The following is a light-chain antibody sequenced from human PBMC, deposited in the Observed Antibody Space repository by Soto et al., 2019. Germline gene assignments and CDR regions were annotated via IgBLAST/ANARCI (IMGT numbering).Light chain of an antibody. CDR1: QSGFSTY. Sequence: EIVLTQSPGTLSLSPGERATLSCRASQSGFSTYLAWFQQKPGQAPRLLLYDASTRAAGVPDRFSGSGSATDFTLTVSSLEPEDFAVYYCHQYGNSPWTLGQGT. V-gene: IGKV3-20*01. CDR2: DAS. CDR3: HQYGNSPWT. J-gene: IGKJ1*01.